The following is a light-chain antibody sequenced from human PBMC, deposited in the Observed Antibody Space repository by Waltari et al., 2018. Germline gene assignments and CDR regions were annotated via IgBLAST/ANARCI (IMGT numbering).Light chain of an antibody. J-gene: IGKJ4*01. V-gene: IGKV4-1*01. Sequence: DIVLTQSPDSVAVSLGERSPINCKSSQSVLYSSNNQNYLARYQQKPGQPPKLLIYWASTRESGVPDRFSGSGSGTDFTLTISCLQAEDVAVYYCQQYFSTPLTFGGGTKVEIK. CDR3: QQYFSTPLT. CDR2: WAS. CDR1: QSVLYSSNNQNY.